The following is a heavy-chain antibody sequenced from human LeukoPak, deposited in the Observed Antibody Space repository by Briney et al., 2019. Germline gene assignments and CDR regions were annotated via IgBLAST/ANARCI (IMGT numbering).Heavy chain of an antibody. CDR2: INTNTGNP. V-gene: IGHV7-4-1*02. CDR1: GYTFTSYA. CDR3: ARSSRRGYSYGHGAF. J-gene: IGHJ4*02. D-gene: IGHD5-18*01. Sequence: ASVKVSCNASGYTFTSYAMNWVRQAPGQGLEWMGWINTNTGNPTYAQGFTGRFVFSLDTSVSTAYLQISSLKAQDTAVYYCARSSRRGYSYGHGAFWGQGTLITVSS.